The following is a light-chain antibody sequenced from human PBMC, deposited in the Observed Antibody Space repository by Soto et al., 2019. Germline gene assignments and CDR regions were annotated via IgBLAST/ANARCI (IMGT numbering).Light chain of an antibody. Sequence: QSALTQPASVSGSPGQSITISCTGTSSDVGSYNLVSWYQQHPGKAPKFMIYEVSKRPSGVSNRFSGSKSGNTASLTFSGLQAEDEADYYCSSYAGSNNYVFGTGTKVTVL. V-gene: IGLV2-14*02. CDR3: SSYAGSNNYV. CDR1: SSDVGSYNL. CDR2: EVS. J-gene: IGLJ1*01.